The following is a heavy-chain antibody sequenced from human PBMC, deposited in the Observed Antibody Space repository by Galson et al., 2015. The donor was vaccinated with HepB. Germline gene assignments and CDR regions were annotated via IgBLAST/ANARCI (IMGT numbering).Heavy chain of an antibody. CDR1: GFTFSSYD. J-gene: IGHJ6*02. CDR3: TRGRGYYGMDV. Sequence: SLRLSCAASGFTFSSYDMHWVRQATGKGLEWVSAIGTAGDAYYPGSVKGRFAISRENAKNSLYLQMNSLRAGDTAVYYCTRGRGYYGMDVWGQGTTVTVSS. CDR2: IGTAGDA. V-gene: IGHV3-13*01.